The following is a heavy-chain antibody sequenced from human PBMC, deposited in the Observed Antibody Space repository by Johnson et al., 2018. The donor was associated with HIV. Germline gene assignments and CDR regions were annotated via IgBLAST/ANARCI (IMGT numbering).Heavy chain of an antibody. CDR1: GFTVSSNY. J-gene: IGHJ3*02. D-gene: IGHD4-11*01. V-gene: IGHV3-66*01. CDR3: ARGNDYSNYGAFDI. Sequence: EVQLVESGGGVVQPGRSLRLSCAASGFTVSSNYMSWVRQAPGKGLEWVSVIYSGGSTYYADSVKGRFTISRDNSKNTLYLQMNSLRAEDTALYYCARGNDYSNYGAFDIWGQGTMVTVSS. CDR2: IYSGGST.